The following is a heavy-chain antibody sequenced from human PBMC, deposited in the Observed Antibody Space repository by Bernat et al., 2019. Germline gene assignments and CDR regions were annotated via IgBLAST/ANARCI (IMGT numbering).Heavy chain of an antibody. V-gene: IGHV4-39*01. D-gene: IGHD3-22*01. CDR2: IYYSGSA. CDR1: GGSISNSPYY. Sequence: QLQLQESGPGLVKPSETLSLTCSVSGGSISNSPYYWGWIRQPPGKGLEWIGSIYYSGSAYYNPSLKSRVTISVDTSRNQFSLKLTSLTAADTAVYYCGRPGYYYGSAGYDARVDYWGQGTLVTVSS. J-gene: IGHJ4*02. CDR3: GRPGYYYGSAGYDARVDY.